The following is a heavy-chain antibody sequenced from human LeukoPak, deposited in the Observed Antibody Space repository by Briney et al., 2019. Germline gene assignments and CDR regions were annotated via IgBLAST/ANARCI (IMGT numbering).Heavy chain of an antibody. J-gene: IGHJ4*02. Sequence: GASVKVSCKASGYTLSSYGISWVRQAPGQGLEWMGWISAYNGNTNYAQKVEGRVTLTTETSTSTAYMELRSLRSDDTAVYYCARDRQLGSSGYYAAYWGQGTLVTVSS. CDR2: ISAYNGNT. D-gene: IGHD3-22*01. V-gene: IGHV1-18*01. CDR1: GYTLSSYG. CDR3: ARDRQLGSSGYYAAY.